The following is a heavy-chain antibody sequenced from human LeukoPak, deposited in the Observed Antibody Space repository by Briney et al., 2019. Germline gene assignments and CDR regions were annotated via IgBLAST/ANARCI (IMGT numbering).Heavy chain of an antibody. D-gene: IGHD6-13*01. CDR3: ARGGVGIAAAGTFDY. J-gene: IGHJ4*02. CDR1: GFTFSDYY. Sequence: SGGSLRLSCAAPGFTFSDYYMSWMRQAPGKGLGWGSYLSSSGSTIYYADSVKGRFTISSDNAKNTQYLQMNSLRAEDKAVYYCARGGVGIAAAGTFDYWGQGTLVTVSS. CDR2: LSSSGSTI. V-gene: IGHV3-11*04.